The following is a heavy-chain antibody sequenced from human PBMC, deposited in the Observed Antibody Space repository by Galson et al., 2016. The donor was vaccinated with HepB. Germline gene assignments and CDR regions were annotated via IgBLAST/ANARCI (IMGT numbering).Heavy chain of an antibody. CDR2: IDHGTGT. V-gene: IGHV3-23*01. CDR3: AKEWGGRPEAGTLFDY. D-gene: IGHD3-16*01. CDR1: GFTFSDWA. J-gene: IGHJ4*02. Sequence: SLRLSCAASGFTFSDWAMTWVRQIPGKGLEAVSTIDHGTGTWYADSVKGRFTASRDNSKNTLYLQMNSLRAEETALYYWAKEWGGRPEAGTLFDYWGRGTLVPVSS.